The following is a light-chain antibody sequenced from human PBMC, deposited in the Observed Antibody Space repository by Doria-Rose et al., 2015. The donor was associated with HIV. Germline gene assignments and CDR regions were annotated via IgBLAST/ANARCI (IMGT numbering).Light chain of an antibody. CDR2: DGS. V-gene: IGKV3-20*01. CDR3: HQYGTSWT. CDR1: QSFSSTY. Sequence: EIVMTQSPGTLSLSPGERATLSCRASQSFSSTYLAWYQQNPVQAPSLLIYDGSTMSTGIPDRFSASGPGTDFTLTINRLEPEDFALYYCHQYGTSWTFGQGTKVEI. J-gene: IGKJ1*01.